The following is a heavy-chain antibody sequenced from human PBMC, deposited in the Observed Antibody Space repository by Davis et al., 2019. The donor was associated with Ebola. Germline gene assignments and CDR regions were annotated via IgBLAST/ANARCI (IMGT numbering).Heavy chain of an antibody. CDR2: IKSDGSST. V-gene: IGHV3-74*01. D-gene: IGHD4-11*01. CDR3: ARGGTTVTTPLDY. CDR1: GFTFSSYW. Sequence: GESLKIYRAASGFTFSSYWMHWVRLAPGKGLVWVSRIKSDGSSTNYADSVKGRFTISRDNAKNTLYLQMNSLRAEDTAVYYCARGGTTVTTPLDYWGQGTQVTVSS. J-gene: IGHJ4*02.